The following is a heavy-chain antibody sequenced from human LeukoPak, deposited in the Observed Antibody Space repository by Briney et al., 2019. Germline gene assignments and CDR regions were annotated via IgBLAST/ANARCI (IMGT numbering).Heavy chain of an antibody. V-gene: IGHV1-69*13. Sequence: ASVKVSCKASGGTFSSYAISWVRQAPGQGLEWMGGIIPIFGTANYAQKFQGRVTITADESTSTAYMELSSLRSEDTAVYYCAREPCYYDERLNWFDPWGQGTLVTVSS. CDR1: GGTFSSYA. J-gene: IGHJ5*02. CDR2: IIPIFGTA. D-gene: IGHD3-22*01. CDR3: AREPCYYDERLNWFDP.